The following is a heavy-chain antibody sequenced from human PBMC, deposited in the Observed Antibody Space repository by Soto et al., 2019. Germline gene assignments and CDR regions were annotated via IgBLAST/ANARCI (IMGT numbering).Heavy chain of an antibody. Sequence: QVQLVQSGAEVKKPGASVKVSCKASGYTFTSYAMHWVRQAPGQRLEWMGWINAGNGNTKYSQKFQGRVTITRDTSASTAYMELSSLRSEDTAVYYCARDLITMVRGVITMAYGMDVWGQGTTVTVSS. J-gene: IGHJ6*02. CDR3: ARDLITMVRGVITMAYGMDV. V-gene: IGHV1-3*01. D-gene: IGHD3-10*01. CDR2: INAGNGNT. CDR1: GYTFTSYA.